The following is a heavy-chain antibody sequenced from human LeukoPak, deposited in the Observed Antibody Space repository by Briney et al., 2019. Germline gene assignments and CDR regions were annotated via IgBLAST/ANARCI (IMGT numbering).Heavy chain of an antibody. V-gene: IGHV5-51*01. CDR3: ARQWGDCSSTSCYSAS. CDR2: IYPGDSDT. J-gene: IGHJ5*02. Sequence: GESLKISCKGSGYSFSSYWIGWVRQMPGKGLEWMGIIYPGDSDTRYSPSFQGQVTISAAKSVSTAYLQWSSLKASDTAMYYCARQWGDCSSTSCYSASWGQGTLVTVSS. D-gene: IGHD2-2*01. CDR1: GYSFSSYW.